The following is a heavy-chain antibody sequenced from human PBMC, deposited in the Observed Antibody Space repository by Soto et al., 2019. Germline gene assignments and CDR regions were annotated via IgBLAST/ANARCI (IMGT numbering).Heavy chain of an antibody. Sequence: GGSLRLSCAASGFTFSSYGLHWVRQAPGKGLEWVAVISYDGGSRYYANSVKGRFTISRDNSKNTLYLQMGSLRAEDMAVYYCARVALTAATLDYWGQGTLVTVSS. CDR3: ARVALTAATLDY. V-gene: IGHV3-30*03. J-gene: IGHJ4*02. CDR1: GFTFSSYG. D-gene: IGHD2-15*01. CDR2: ISYDGGSR.